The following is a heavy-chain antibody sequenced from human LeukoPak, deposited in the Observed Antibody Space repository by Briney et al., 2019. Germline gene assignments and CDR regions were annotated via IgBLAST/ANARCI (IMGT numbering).Heavy chain of an antibody. CDR2: IYYTGST. D-gene: IGHD6-19*01. Sequence: SETLSLTCTVSGGSISSYYWSWIRQPPGKGLEWIGWIYYTGSTNYNPSLKSRVTISVDTSKNQSSLKLSSVTAADTAVYYCATGRAYSSVDYWGQGTLVTVSS. J-gene: IGHJ4*02. CDR1: GGSISSYY. CDR3: ATGRAYSSVDY. V-gene: IGHV4-59*01.